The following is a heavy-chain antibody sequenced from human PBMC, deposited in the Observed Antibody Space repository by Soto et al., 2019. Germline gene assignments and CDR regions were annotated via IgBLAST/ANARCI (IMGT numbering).Heavy chain of an antibody. J-gene: IGHJ5*02. V-gene: IGHV4-31*03. CDR2: IYYSGST. Sequence: PSETLSLTCIVSDGSISTGGVYWSWIRQFPGKGLEWIGQIYYSGSTFYNPSLQIRVIISFDISENQFSLHLRSVTAADTAVYYCSTREAYGSGSHSRFHPWGQGTRVTFSS. CDR1: DGSISTGGVY. CDR3: STREAYGSGSHSRFHP. D-gene: IGHD3-10*01.